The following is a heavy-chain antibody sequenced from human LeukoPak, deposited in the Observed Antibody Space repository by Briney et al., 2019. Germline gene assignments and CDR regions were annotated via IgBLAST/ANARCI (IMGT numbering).Heavy chain of an antibody. Sequence: PGGSLRPSCAASGFTFSSYSMNWVRQAPGKGLEWVSSISSSSSYIYYADSVKGRFTISRDNAKNSLYLQMNSLTSEDTAVYYCARSWDDGYGYYHYWGQGTLVTVSS. V-gene: IGHV3-21*04. J-gene: IGHJ4*02. D-gene: IGHD3-22*01. CDR3: ARSWDDGYGYYHY. CDR1: GFTFSSYS. CDR2: ISSSSSYI.